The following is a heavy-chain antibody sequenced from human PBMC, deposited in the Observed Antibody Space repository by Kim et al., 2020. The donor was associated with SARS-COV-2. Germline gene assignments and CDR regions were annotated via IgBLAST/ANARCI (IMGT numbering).Heavy chain of an antibody. J-gene: IGHJ4*02. D-gene: IGHD6-13*01. Sequence: GRFTSSRDNSKNTLYLQMNSLRAEDTAVYYCARGRVSLVGSSWQPGVFDYWGQGTLVTVSS. V-gene: IGHV3-30*01. CDR3: ARGRVSLVGSSWQPGVFDY.